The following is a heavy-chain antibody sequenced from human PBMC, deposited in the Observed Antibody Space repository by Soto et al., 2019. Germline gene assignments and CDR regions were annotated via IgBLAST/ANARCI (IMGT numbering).Heavy chain of an antibody. CDR1: GGSITTGGYY. Sequence: TSETLSLTCTVSGGSITTGGYYWSWIRQLPGKGLEWIGHRYYSESTYYDPSLKSRVSISLDTSKNQFSLKLSFVTAADTAMYYCARTKCSGGSCYSWSLDYWGQGTPVTVSS. J-gene: IGHJ4*02. CDR3: ARTKCSGGSCYSWSLDY. V-gene: IGHV4-31*03. D-gene: IGHD2-15*01. CDR2: RYYSEST.